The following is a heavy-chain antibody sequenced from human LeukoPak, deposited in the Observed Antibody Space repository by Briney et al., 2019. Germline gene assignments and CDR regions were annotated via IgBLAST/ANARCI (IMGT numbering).Heavy chain of an antibody. D-gene: IGHD3-10*01. V-gene: IGHV4-34*01. CDR3: ARRSMVRGVTHFDY. J-gene: IGHJ4*02. Sequence: PSETLSLTCTVSGGSISSYYWSWIRQPPGKGLEWIGEINHSGSTNYNPSLKSRVTISVDTSKNQFSLKLSSVTATDTAVYYCARRSMVRGVTHFDYWGQGTLVTVTS. CDR1: GGSISSYY. CDR2: INHSGST.